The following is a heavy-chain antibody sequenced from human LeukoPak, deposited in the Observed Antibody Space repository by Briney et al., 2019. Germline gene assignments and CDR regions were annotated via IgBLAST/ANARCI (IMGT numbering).Heavy chain of an antibody. V-gene: IGHV3-33*01. D-gene: IGHD3-9*01. CDR3: ARDFHLDWLFDY. CDR1: GFTSSSYG. J-gene: IGHJ4*02. CDR2: IWYDGSNK. Sequence: GRSLRLSCAASGFTSSSYGMHWVRQAPGKGLEWVAVIWYDGSNKYYADSVKGRFTISRDNSKNTLYLQMNSLRAEDTAVYYCARDFHLDWLFDYWGQGTLVTVSS.